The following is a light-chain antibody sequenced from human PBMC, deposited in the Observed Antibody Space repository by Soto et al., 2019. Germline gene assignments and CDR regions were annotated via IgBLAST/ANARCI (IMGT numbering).Light chain of an antibody. CDR3: SSYTSINTLV. V-gene: IGLV2-14*01. CDR2: EVS. CDR1: SSDVGGYDF. Sequence: QSVLTQPASVSGSPGQSITISCTGTSSDVGGYDFFSWYQQHPGKAPKLMIYEVSNRPSGVSNRFSGSKSGNTASLTISGLQAEAEADYYCSSYTSINTLVFGIGTKLTVL. J-gene: IGLJ1*01.